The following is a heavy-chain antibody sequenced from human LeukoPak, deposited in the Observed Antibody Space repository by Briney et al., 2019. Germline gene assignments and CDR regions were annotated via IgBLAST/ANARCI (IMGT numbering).Heavy chain of an antibody. J-gene: IGHJ4*02. CDR1: GGTFSSYA. CDR3: ASGNTIAPFDY. D-gene: IGHD6-13*01. CDR2: IIPILGIA. V-gene: IGHV1-69*04. Sequence: SVKASCKASGGTFSSYAISWVRQAPGQGLEWMGRIIPILGIANYAQKFQGRVTITADKSTSTAYMELSSLRSEDTAVYYCASGNTIAPFDYWGQGTLVTVSS.